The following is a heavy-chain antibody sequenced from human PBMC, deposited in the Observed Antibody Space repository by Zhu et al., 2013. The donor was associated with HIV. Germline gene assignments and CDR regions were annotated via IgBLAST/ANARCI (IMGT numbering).Heavy chain of an antibody. CDR1: GYTFTGYY. J-gene: IGHJ4*02. CDR2: INPNSGGT. CDR3: ARAHSSGSYWNKEYYFDY. V-gene: IGHV1-2*04. D-gene: IGHD1-26*01. Sequence: QVQLAQSGAEVKKPGASVKVSCKASGYTFTGYYMHWVRQAPGQGLEWMGWINPNSGGTNYAQKFQGWVTMTRDTSISTAYMELSRLRSDDTAVYYCARAHSSGSYWNKEYYFDYWGQGTLVTVSS.